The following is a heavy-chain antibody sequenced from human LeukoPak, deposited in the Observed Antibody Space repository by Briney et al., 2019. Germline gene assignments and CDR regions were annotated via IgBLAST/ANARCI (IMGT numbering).Heavy chain of an antibody. D-gene: IGHD3-9*01. V-gene: IGHV4-59*01. Sequence: SETLSLTCTVSGGSISSYYWSWIRQPPGKGVEWIGYIYYSGSTNYNPSLKSRVTISVDTSKNQFSLKLSSVTAADTAVYYCAGIPLYYDILTGPSFDYWGQGTLVTVSS. CDR1: GGSISSYY. J-gene: IGHJ4*02. CDR2: IYYSGST. CDR3: AGIPLYYDILTGPSFDY.